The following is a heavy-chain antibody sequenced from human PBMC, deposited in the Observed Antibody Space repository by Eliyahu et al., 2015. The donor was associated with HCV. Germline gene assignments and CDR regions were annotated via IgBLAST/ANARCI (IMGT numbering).Heavy chain of an antibody. J-gene: IGHJ4*02. CDR1: GFTFSXSG. CDR2: ISYDGSNK. CDR3: AKPNYASFYYFDY. Sequence: QVQLVESGGGVVQPGRSLRLSCAASGFTFSXSGXPGVRQAPGKGLEWVAVISYDGSNKYXADSVKGRFTISRDNSKNTLYLQMNSLRAEDTAVYYCAKPNYASFYYFDYWGQGTLVTVSS. D-gene: IGHD1-7*01. V-gene: IGHV3-30*18.